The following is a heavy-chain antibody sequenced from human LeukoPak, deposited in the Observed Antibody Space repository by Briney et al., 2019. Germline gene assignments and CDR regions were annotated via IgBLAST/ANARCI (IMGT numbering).Heavy chain of an antibody. D-gene: IGHD5-24*01. J-gene: IGHJ4*02. CDR2: INAGNGNT. CDR3: ARGLKRDGYNLLYFDY. CDR1: GYTFTSYA. Sequence: WASVKVSCKASGYTFTSYAMHWVRQAPGQRLEWMGWINAGNGNTKYSQEFQGRVTITRDTSASTAYMELSSLRSEDMAVYYCARGLKRDGYNLLYFDYWGQGTLVTVSS. V-gene: IGHV1-3*03.